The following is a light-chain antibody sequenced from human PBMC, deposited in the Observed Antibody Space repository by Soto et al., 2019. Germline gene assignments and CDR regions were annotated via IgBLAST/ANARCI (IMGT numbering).Light chain of an antibody. CDR2: GAS. CDR1: QSVISDY. CDR3: QQYGSSPLT. J-gene: IGKJ4*01. V-gene: IGKV3-20*01. Sequence: EMVLTQSPGTLSLSPLDIATLSFMASQSVISDYLAWYQQKPGQAPRLLIYGASGRATGIPDRFSGSGSGTDFTLTISRLEPEDFAVYYCQQYGSSPLTFGGGTKVDIK.